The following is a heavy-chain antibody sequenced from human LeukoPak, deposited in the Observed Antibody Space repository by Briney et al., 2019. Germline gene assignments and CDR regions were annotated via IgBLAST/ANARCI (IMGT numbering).Heavy chain of an antibody. CDR1: GFTFSSYA. D-gene: IGHD6-6*01. J-gene: IGHJ6*03. CDR3: ARDSAAPGYYYMDV. Sequence: SGGSLRLSCAASGFTFSSYAMTWVRQAPGKGLEWVSAISGSDGTTYYADSVKGRFTISRDNSKNTLSLQMNSLRAEDTAVYYCARDSAAPGYYYMDVWDKGTTVTISS. V-gene: IGHV3-23*01. CDR2: ISGSDGTT.